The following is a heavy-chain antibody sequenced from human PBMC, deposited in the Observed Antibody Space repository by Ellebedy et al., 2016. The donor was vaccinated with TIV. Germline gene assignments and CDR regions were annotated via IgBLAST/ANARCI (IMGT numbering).Heavy chain of an antibody. Sequence: SGPTLVKPTQTLTLTCTFSGFSLNTGGVCVSWIRQPPGKALEWLARFDWDGDTYYSTSLKTRLTISKDTSKNQVVLTMTNMYPVDTATYYCVRMSVTELTFDSWGQGTPVTVSS. CDR3: VRMSVTELTFDS. CDR2: FDWDGDT. CDR1: GFSLNTGGVC. J-gene: IGHJ4*02. D-gene: IGHD1-26*01. V-gene: IGHV2-70*11.